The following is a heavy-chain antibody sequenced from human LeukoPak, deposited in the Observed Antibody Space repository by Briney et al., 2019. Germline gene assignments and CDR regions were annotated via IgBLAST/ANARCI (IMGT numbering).Heavy chain of an antibody. D-gene: IGHD6-19*01. CDR2: ISAYNGNT. V-gene: IGHV1-18*01. J-gene: IGHJ5*02. CDR1: GYTFTSYG. CDR3: ARGRIAVAGTFDP. Sequence: ASVKVSCKASGYTFTSYGISWVRQAPGQGLEWMGWISAYNGNTNYAQKFQGRVTITRNTSISTAYMELSSLRSEDTAVYYCARGRIAVAGTFDPWGQGTLVTVSS.